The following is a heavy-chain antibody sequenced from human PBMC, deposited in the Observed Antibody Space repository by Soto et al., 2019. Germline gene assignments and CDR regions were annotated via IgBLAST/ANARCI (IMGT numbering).Heavy chain of an antibody. D-gene: IGHD3-22*01. J-gene: IGHJ4*02. CDR1: GFTFSSHG. CDR2: ISYDGTNK. V-gene: IGHV3-30*18. Sequence: GGSLRLSCAASGFTFSSHGMHWVRQTPDKRLEWVTVISYDGTNKYYLDSVKGRFTISRDNSKNTLYLQLNSLRAEDTAVYYCAKSPLGYDSSGYAEYWGQGTQVTVSS. CDR3: AKSPLGYDSSGYAEY.